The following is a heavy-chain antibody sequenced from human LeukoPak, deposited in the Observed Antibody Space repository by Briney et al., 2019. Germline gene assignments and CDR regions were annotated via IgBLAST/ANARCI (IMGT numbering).Heavy chain of an antibody. CDR2: INHSVST. V-gene: IGHV4-34*01. Sequence: SETLSLTCAVCGGSSSGYYWSWIRQPPGKGREWSGEINHSVSTNYNPSLNSRVTIPVDTSKNQFSLKLSSVTAADTAVYYCARKVSSSWYRYWGQGTLVTVSS. D-gene: IGHD6-13*01. J-gene: IGHJ4*02. CDR1: GGSSSGYY. CDR3: ARKVSSSWYRY.